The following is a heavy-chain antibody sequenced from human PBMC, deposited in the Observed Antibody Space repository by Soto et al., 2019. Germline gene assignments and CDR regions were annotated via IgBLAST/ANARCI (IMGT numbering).Heavy chain of an antibody. CDR2: IYYSGST. CDR1: GGSISSYY. CDR3: ARHRTDYDFWSGYYTDPYYYYGMDV. V-gene: IGHV4-59*01. J-gene: IGHJ6*02. D-gene: IGHD3-3*01. Sequence: SETLSLTCTFSGGSISSYYWSWIRQPPGKGLEWIGYIYYSGSTNYNPSLKSRVTISVDTSKNQFSLKLSSVTAADTAVYYCARHRTDYDFWSGYYTDPYYYYGMDVCGQGTTVTVSS.